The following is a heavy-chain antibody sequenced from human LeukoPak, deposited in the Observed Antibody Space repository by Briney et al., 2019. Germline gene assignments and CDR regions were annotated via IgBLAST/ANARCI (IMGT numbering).Heavy chain of an antibody. CDR1: GFTFKSYS. CDR3: ARAAGYYFDY. CDR2: ITSTSGDM. J-gene: IGHJ4*02. V-gene: IGHV3-21*05. Sequence: KPGGSLRLSCAASGFTFKSYSMNWVRQAPGKGLEWVAFITSTSGDMFYADSVKGRFTISRDNAKNSLYLQMDSLRAEDTAVYYCARAAGYYFDYWGQGSLVTVSS.